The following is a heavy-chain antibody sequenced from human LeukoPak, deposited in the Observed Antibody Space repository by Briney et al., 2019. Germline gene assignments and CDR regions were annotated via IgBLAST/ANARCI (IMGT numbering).Heavy chain of an antibody. D-gene: IGHD3-22*01. Sequence: GASVKVSCTASGYTFISYGISWVRQAPGQGLEWMGWISDYNGNTNYAQKLQGRVLITTDTSTNTVYMELRSLRSDDTAVYYCARDPYYSDSSGYYSWGQGTLVTVSS. V-gene: IGHV1-18*01. CDR2: ISDYNGNT. CDR3: ARDPYYSDSSGYYS. CDR1: GYTFISYG. J-gene: IGHJ4*02.